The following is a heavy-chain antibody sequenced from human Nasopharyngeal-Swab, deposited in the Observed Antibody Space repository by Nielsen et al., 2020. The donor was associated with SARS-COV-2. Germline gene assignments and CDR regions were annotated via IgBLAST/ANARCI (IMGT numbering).Heavy chain of an antibody. D-gene: IGHD1-26*01. CDR2: IYHSGST. V-gene: IGHV4-38-2*01. Sequence: SETLSLTCAVSGYSISSGYYWGWIRQPPGEGLEWIGSIYHSGSTYYNPSLKSRVTISVDTSKNQFPLKLSSVTAADTAVYYCARQAIVGATTYFDYWGQGTLVTVSS. CDR3: ARQAIVGATTYFDY. J-gene: IGHJ4*02. CDR1: GYSISSGYY.